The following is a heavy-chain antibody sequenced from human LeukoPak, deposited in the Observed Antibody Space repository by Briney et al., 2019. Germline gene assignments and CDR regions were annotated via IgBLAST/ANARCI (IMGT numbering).Heavy chain of an antibody. V-gene: IGHV4-59*01. CDR2: IYYSGTT. Sequence: SESLSLTCTVSGGSISGYYWSWIRQPPGKGLEWIGYIYYSGTTNSNPSLKSRLTISVDTSKNQFSLKVSSVTAADTAVYYCARYLSSGLDYWGQGTLVTVSS. CDR1: GGSISGYY. D-gene: IGHD3-10*01. J-gene: IGHJ4*02. CDR3: ARYLSSGLDY.